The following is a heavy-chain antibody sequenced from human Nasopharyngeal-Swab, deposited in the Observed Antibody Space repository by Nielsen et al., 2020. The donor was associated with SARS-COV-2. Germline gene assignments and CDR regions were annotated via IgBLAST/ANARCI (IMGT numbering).Heavy chain of an antibody. D-gene: IGHD6-13*01. Sequence: SETLSLTCAVYGGSFSGYYWSWIRQPPGKGLEWIGGINHSGSTNYNPSLKSRVTISVDTSKNQFSLKLSSVTAADTAVYYCARPQYSSSWRRDWFDPWGQGTLVTVSS. CDR2: INHSGST. J-gene: IGHJ5*02. CDR1: GGSFSGYY. V-gene: IGHV4-34*01. CDR3: ARPQYSSSWRRDWFDP.